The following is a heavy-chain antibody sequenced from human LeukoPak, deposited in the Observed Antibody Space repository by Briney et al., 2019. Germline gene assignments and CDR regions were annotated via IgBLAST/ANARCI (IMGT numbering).Heavy chain of an antibody. CDR3: ARDRSPLGYEGLQ. Sequence: TGGSLRLSCAASGFTFSSYSMNWVRQAPGKGLEWVSYISSSSSTIYYADSVKGRFTISRDNSKNTLYLQMNSLRAEDTAVYYCARDRSPLGYEGLQWGQGTLVTVSS. CDR1: GFTFSSYS. D-gene: IGHD2-8*01. V-gene: IGHV3-48*01. CDR2: ISSSSSTI. J-gene: IGHJ4*02.